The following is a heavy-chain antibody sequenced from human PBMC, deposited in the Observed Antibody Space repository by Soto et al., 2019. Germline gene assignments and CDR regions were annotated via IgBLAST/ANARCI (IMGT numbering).Heavy chain of an antibody. V-gene: IGHV2-5*02. D-gene: IGHD2-2*02. Sequence: QITLKESGPTLVKPTQTITLTCTFSGFSLSTIGMAVGWIRQPPGNALEWLALTYWDDDKHYSPYLQSRLTVTNDTSKNQVVLTMTNMDPVDTATYYCAHRRKVDGLWYTFDYWGQGTLVTVSS. CDR2: TYWDDDK. CDR1: GFSLSTIGMA. J-gene: IGHJ4*02. CDR3: AHRRKVDGLWYTFDY.